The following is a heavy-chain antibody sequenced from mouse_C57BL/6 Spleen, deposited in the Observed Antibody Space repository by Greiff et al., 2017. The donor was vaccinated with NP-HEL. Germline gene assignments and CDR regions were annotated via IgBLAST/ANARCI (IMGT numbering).Heavy chain of an antibody. CDR3: ARDGSSPAWFAY. Sequence: EVKLVESVAELVRPGASVKLSCTASGFNIKNTYMHWVKQRPEQGLEWIGRIDPANGNTKYAPQFQGKATITADTSSNTAYLQLSSLTSEDTAIYYCARDGSSPAWFAYWCQGTLVTVSA. V-gene: IGHV14-3*01. D-gene: IGHD1-1*01. CDR2: IDPANGNT. CDR1: GFNIKNTY. J-gene: IGHJ3*01.